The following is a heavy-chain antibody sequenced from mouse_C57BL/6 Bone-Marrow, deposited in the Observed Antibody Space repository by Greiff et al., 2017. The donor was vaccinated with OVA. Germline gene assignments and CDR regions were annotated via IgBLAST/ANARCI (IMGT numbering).Heavy chain of an antibody. J-gene: IGHJ3*01. Sequence: EVQGVESGGGLVQPGGSLKLSCAASGFTFSDYYMYWVRQTPEKRLEWVAYISNGGGSTYYPDTVRGRFTISRDNAKNTLYLQMSRLKSEDTAMYYCARHDRDAYWGQGTLVTVSA. CDR1: GFTFSDYY. CDR2: ISNGGGST. CDR3: ARHDRDAY. V-gene: IGHV5-12*01.